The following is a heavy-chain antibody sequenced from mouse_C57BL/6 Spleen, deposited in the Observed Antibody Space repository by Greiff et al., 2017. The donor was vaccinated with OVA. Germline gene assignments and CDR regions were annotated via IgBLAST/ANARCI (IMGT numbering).Heavy chain of an antibody. J-gene: IGHJ4*01. Sequence: QVQLKQPGAELVRPGSSVKLSCKASGYTFTSYWMHWVKQRPIQGLEWIGNIEPSDSENTYNQKFKDKATLTVAKSSSTAYMQLSSLTSYDAAVNDCARNPYGYDYAIDYWGQGTSVTVSS. CDR3: ARNPYGYDYAIDY. V-gene: IGHV1-52*01. CDR1: GYTFTSYW. D-gene: IGHD2-2*01. CDR2: IEPSDSEN.